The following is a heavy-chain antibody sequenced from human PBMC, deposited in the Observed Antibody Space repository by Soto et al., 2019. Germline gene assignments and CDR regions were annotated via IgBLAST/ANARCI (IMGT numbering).Heavy chain of an antibody. CDR1: GFTFGSYA. J-gene: IGHJ6*03. Sequence: PGGSLRLSCAASGFTFGSYAMSWVRQAPGKGLEWVSTISFSGSSTYYADSVKGRFTISRDNSKNTLYLQMSSLRAEDTALYYCAKNGVSLIYYYYIAFWGQGTTVTVSS. CDR2: ISFSGSST. CDR3: AKNGVSLIYYYYIAF. D-gene: IGHD2-8*01. V-gene: IGHV3-23*01.